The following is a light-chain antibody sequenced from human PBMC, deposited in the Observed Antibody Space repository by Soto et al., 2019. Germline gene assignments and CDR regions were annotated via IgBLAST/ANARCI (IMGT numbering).Light chain of an antibody. V-gene: IGLV2-8*01. CDR3: RSYAGSNNFVV. CDR1: SSDVGGYNY. CDR2: EVS. J-gene: IGLJ2*01. Sequence: QSALTQPPSASGSPGQSVTISCTGTSSDVGGYNYVSWYQQHPGKAPKLMIYEVSKRPSGVPDRFSGSKSGNTASLTVSGLQAEDEADYDCRSYAGSNNFVVFGGGTKLTVL.